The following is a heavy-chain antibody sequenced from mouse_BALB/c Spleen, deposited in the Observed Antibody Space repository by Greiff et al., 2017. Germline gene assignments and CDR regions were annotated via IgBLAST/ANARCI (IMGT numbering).Heavy chain of an antibody. Sequence: DVKLVESGGGLVQPGGSRKLSCAASGFTFSSFGMHWVRQAPEKGLEWVAYISSGSSTIYYADTVKGRFTISRDNPKNTLFLQMSSLRSEDTAMYYCARSRPYGSREYYFDYWGQGTTLTVSS. CDR2: ISSGSSTI. CDR1: GFTFSSFG. CDR3: ARSRPYGSREYYFDY. D-gene: IGHD1-1*01. V-gene: IGHV5-17*02. J-gene: IGHJ2*01.